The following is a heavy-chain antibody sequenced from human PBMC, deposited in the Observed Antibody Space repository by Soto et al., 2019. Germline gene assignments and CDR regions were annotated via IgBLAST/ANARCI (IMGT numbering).Heavy chain of an antibody. D-gene: IGHD6-13*01. J-gene: IGHJ4*02. CDR2: LSDSGSST. Sequence: EVQLLESGGGLVQPGGSLRLSCTASGFTFNSHAMTWVRQAPGKGLEWVSGLSDSGSSTYYADSVKGRFTISRDNFMNMVYLQMNTLRVEDTAVYYCAKVSSSWYSGFFDLWGQGTLVTVSS. CDR3: AKVSSSWYSGFFDL. CDR1: GFTFNSHA. V-gene: IGHV3-23*01.